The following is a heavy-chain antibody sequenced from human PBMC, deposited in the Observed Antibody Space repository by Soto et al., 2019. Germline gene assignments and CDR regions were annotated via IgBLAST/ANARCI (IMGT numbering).Heavy chain of an antibody. V-gene: IGHV4-59*12. CDR3: ARVPDR. J-gene: IGHJ5*02. Sequence: SETRCVTWTGSGGSISSYYWSWIRQPPGKGLEWIGYIYYSGSTNYNPSLKSRVTISVDRSKNQFSLRLSSVTASDTAVYYCARVPDRWGQRTLVPVSS. CDR1: GGSISSYY. CDR2: IYYSGST.